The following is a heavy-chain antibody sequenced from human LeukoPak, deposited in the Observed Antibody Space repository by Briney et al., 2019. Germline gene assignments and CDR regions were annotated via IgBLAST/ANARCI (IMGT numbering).Heavy chain of an antibody. D-gene: IGHD6-13*01. CDR3: AREVGSSSWYYFDY. CDR2: INTNTGTP. J-gene: IGHJ4*02. V-gene: IGHV7-4-1*02. CDR1: GYTFTTYA. Sequence: ASVKVSCKASGYTFTTYAMDWVRQAPGQGLEWMGWINTNTGTPTYAQGFTGRFVLSLDTSVSTAYLQISSLKAEDTAMYYCAREVGSSSWYYFDYWGQGTLVTVSS.